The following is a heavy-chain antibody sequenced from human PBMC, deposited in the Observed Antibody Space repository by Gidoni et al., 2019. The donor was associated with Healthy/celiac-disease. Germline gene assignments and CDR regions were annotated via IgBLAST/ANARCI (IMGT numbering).Heavy chain of an antibody. J-gene: IGHJ4*01. D-gene: IGHD6-19*01. CDR3: ARVAVAGISPDY. Sequence: QVQLVQSGAEVKKPGASVKVSCKASGSTFTSYGISWVRQAPGQGLEWMGWISAYNGNTNYAQKLQGGVTMTTYTSTSTAYMELRSLRSYDAAVYYCARVAVAGISPDYWGQGTLVTVSS. V-gene: IGHV1-18*01. CDR2: ISAYNGNT. CDR1: GSTFTSYG.